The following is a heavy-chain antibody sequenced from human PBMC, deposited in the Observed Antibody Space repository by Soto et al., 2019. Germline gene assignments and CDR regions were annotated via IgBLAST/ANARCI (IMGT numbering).Heavy chain of an antibody. CDR2: IIPILGTA. CDR3: ARAYSYGYNYYYYGMDV. Sequence: SVKVSCKASGGTFSSYAISWVRQAPGQGLEWMGGIIPILGTANYAQKFQGRVTITADESTSTAYMELRSLRSDDTAVYYCARAYSYGYNYYYYGMDVWGQGTTVTVSS. D-gene: IGHD5-18*01. CDR1: GGTFSSYA. J-gene: IGHJ6*02. V-gene: IGHV1-69*13.